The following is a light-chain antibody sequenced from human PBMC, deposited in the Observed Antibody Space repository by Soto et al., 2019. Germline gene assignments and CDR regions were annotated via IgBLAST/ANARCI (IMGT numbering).Light chain of an antibody. Sequence: QSALTQPASVSGSPGQSITISCTGTNSDVGGNNYVSWYQHHPGKAPKLIIYEVTNRPSGISTRFSASKSGNTASLTISGLQAEDEADYYCCSYAGSYTYVFGTGTKVTVL. CDR2: EVT. CDR3: CSYAGSYTYV. J-gene: IGLJ1*01. CDR1: NSDVGGNNY. V-gene: IGLV2-14*01.